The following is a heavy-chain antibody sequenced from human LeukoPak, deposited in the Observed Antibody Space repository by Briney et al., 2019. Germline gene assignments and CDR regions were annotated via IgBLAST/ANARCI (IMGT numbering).Heavy chain of an antibody. Sequence: SETLSLTCAVSGGSISRGNWWSWVRPPPGKGLEWIGEIYHSGNTNYNPSLESRVTISVDTSKNQFSLKLNSVTAADTAVYHCAGYSIPYTFGYWGQGTLVTVSS. V-gene: IGHV4-4*02. CDR3: AGYSIPYTFGY. J-gene: IGHJ4*02. CDR2: IYHSGNT. D-gene: IGHD3-16*01. CDR1: GGSISRGNW.